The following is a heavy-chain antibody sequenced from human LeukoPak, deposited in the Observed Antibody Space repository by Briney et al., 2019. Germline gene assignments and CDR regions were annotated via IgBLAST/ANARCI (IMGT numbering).Heavy chain of an antibody. J-gene: IGHJ4*02. D-gene: IGHD6-6*01. CDR1: GGTFSSYA. V-gene: IGHV1-69*05. Sequence: VASVKVSFKASGGTFSSYAISWVRQAPGQGLEWMGGIISIFGTANYAQKFQGRVTITTDESTSAAYMELSSLRSEDTAVYYCVHSSSFFAAAAPPNWGQGTLVTVSS. CDR3: VHSSSFFAAAAPPN. CDR2: IISIFGTA.